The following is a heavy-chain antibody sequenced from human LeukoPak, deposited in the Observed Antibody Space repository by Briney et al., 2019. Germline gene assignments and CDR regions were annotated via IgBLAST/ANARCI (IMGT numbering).Heavy chain of an antibody. J-gene: IGHJ4*02. CDR3: AAVPGYSSSSPPPFDY. V-gene: IGHV5-51*01. CDR2: IYPGDSDT. D-gene: IGHD6-13*01. CDR1: GYSFTSYW. Sequence: HGESLKISCKGSGYSFTSYWIGWVRQMPGKGLEWMGIIYPGDSDTRYSPSFQCQVTISADKSISTAYLQWRSLKASDTAMYYFAAVPGYSSSSPPPFDYWGQGTLVTVSS.